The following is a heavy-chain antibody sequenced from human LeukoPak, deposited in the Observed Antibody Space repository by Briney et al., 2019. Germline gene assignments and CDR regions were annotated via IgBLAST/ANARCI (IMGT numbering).Heavy chain of an antibody. D-gene: IGHD7-27*01. CDR3: ARDSGDITGYFDY. J-gene: IGHJ4*02. CDR1: GFTFSSYG. CDR2: IWYDGSNK. Sequence: GRSLRLSCAASGFTFSSYGMHWVRQAPGKGLEGVAVIWYDGSNKYYADSVKGRFTISRDNSKNTLYLQMNSLRAEDTAVYYCARDSGDITGYFDYWGQGTLVTVSS. V-gene: IGHV3-33*01.